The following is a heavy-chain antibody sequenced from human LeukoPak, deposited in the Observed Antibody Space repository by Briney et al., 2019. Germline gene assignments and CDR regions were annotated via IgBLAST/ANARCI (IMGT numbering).Heavy chain of an antibody. Sequence: GASVKVSCKASGGTFSSYAISWVRQAPGQGLEWMGGIIPIFGTANYAQKFQGRVTITTDESTSTAYMELSSLRSEDTAVYYCARGTRSIAARPYYFDYWGQGTLVTVSS. D-gene: IGHD6-6*01. CDR3: ARGTRSIAARPYYFDY. CDR1: GGTFSSYA. J-gene: IGHJ4*02. CDR2: IIPIFGTA. V-gene: IGHV1-69*05.